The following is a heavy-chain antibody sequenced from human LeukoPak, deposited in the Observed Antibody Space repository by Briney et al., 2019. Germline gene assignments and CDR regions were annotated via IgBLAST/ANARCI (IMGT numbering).Heavy chain of an antibody. CDR3: AKDKSLHYYDTSGYRTFDP. J-gene: IGHJ5*02. CDR2: ISWNSGRI. CDR1: GFTFDDYA. D-gene: IGHD3-22*01. V-gene: IGHV3-9*01. Sequence: GGSLRLSCAASGFTFDDYAMHWVRHAPGKGLEWVSGISWNSGRIGYADSVKGRFTISRDNVKNSLYLQMNSLRHEDTAFYYCAKDKSLHYYDTSGYRTFDPWGQGTLVTVSS.